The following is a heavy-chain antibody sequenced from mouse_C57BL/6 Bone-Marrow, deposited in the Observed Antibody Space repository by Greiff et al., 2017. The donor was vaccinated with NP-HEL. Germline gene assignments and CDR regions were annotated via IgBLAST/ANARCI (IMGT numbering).Heavy chain of an antibody. Sequence: QVQLQQPGAELVMPGASVKLSCKASGYTFTSYWMHWVKQRPGQGLEWIGEIAPSDSYTNYNQKFTGKSTLTVDKSSSTAYMQLSSLTSEDSAVYYGAREGLTGYYFDYWGQGTTLTVSS. CDR2: IAPSDSYT. J-gene: IGHJ2*01. CDR3: AREGLTGYYFDY. D-gene: IGHD3-2*01. V-gene: IGHV1-69*01. CDR1: GYTFTSYW.